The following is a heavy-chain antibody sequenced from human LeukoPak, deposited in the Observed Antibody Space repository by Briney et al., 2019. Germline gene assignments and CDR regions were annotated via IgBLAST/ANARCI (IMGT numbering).Heavy chain of an antibody. J-gene: IGHJ6*02. Sequence: GGSLRLSCAASGFIFSSYGMHWVRQGPGKGLEWVAFIWPDGTNKYYRDSVKGRFTISRDNSKNTLYLQMNSLRAEDTAVYYCAKATHDFWSGYPRDYYYGMDVWGQGTTVTVSS. CDR3: AKATHDFWSGYPRDYYYGMDV. CDR2: IWPDGTNK. D-gene: IGHD3-3*01. V-gene: IGHV3-30*02. CDR1: GFIFSSYG.